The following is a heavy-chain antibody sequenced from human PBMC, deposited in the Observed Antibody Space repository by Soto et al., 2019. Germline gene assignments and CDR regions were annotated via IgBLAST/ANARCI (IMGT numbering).Heavy chain of an antibody. J-gene: IGHJ6*02. V-gene: IGHV1-69*01. CDR3: ASVPNYYGSGSYVYYYGMDV. D-gene: IGHD3-10*01. Sequence: QVQLVQSGAEVKKPGSSVKVSCQASGGTFSSYAISWVRQAPGQGLEWMGGIIPIFGTANYAQKFQGRVTITADESTSTAYMELSSLRSEDTAVYYCASVPNYYGSGSYVYYYGMDVWGQGTTVTVSS. CDR2: IIPIFGTA. CDR1: GGTFSSYA.